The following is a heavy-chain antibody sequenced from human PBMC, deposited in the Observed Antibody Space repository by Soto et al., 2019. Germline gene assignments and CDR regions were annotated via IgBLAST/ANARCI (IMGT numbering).Heavy chain of an antibody. Sequence: ESGGGVVQPGRSLRLSCGASGFIFSSFGMHWVRQARGKGLEWVAVIWYDGSNEFYAESVKGRFTISRDDSENTLYLQMGSLRAEDTAVYYCARDGGYQLRPNWYFDLWGRGTLVTVSS. V-gene: IGHV3-33*01. J-gene: IGHJ2*01. D-gene: IGHD2-2*01. CDR2: IWYDGSNE. CDR1: GFIFSSFG. CDR3: ARDGGYQLRPNWYFDL.